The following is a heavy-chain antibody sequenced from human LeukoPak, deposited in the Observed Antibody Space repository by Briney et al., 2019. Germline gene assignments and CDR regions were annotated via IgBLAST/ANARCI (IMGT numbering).Heavy chain of an antibody. V-gene: IGHV3-21*01. Sequence: GGPLRLSCAASGFTFSSYSMNWVRQAPGKGPEWVSSISSSSSYIYYADSVKGRFTISRDNAKNLLYLQMNSLRAEDTAVYYCARDRQQLIIYCFDYWGQGTLVTVSS. CDR2: ISSSSSYI. CDR3: ARDRQQLIIYCFDY. D-gene: IGHD6-13*01. CDR1: GFTFSSYS. J-gene: IGHJ4*02.